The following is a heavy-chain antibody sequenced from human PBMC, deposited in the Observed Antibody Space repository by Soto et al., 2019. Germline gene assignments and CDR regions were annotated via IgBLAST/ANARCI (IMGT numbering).Heavy chain of an antibody. Sequence: GGSLRLSCAASGFTFDDYAVHWVRQAPGKGLEWVSGISWNSGSIGYADSVKGRFTISRDNAKNSLYLQMNSLRAEDTALYYCAKTNYDILTGYPDYWGQGTLVTVSS. D-gene: IGHD3-9*01. CDR3: AKTNYDILTGYPDY. CDR2: ISWNSGSI. J-gene: IGHJ4*02. V-gene: IGHV3-9*01. CDR1: GFTFDDYA.